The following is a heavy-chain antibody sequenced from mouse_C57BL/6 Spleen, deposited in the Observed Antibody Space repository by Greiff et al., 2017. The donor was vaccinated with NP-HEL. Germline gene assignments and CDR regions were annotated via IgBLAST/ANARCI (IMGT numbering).Heavy chain of an antibody. J-gene: IGHJ2*01. D-gene: IGHD2-1*01. V-gene: IGHV1-82*01. CDR1: GYAFSSSW. CDR3: ANGNYEYYFDY. CDR2: IYPGDGDT. Sequence: QVQLQQSGPELVKPGASVKISCKASGYAFSSSWMNWVKQRPGKGLEWIGRIYPGDGDTNYNGKFKGKATLTADKSSSTAYMQLSSLTSEDSAVYFCANGNYEYYFDYWGQGTTLTVSS.